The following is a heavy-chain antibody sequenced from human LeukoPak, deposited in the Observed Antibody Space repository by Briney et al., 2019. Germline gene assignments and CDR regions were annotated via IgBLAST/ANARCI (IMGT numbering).Heavy chain of an antibody. CDR2: ISWNSGSI. D-gene: IGHD6-19*01. CDR1: GFTFDDYA. CDR3: AKGDGSGWYARFDY. J-gene: IGHJ4*02. V-gene: IGHV3-9*01. Sequence: GGSLRLSCAASGFTFDDYAMHWVRQAPGKGLEWVSGISWNSGSISYADSVKGRFTISRDNAKNSLYLQMNSLRAEDTALYYCAKGDGSGWYARFDYWGQGSLVTVSS.